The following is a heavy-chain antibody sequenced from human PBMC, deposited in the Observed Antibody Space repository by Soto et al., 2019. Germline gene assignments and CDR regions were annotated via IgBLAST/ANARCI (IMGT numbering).Heavy chain of an antibody. J-gene: IGHJ4*02. CDR2: IGTAGDT. CDR3: ARVGRLRFFDY. Sequence: EVQLVESGGGLVQPGGSLRLSCAASGFTFSSYDMQWVRQATGKGLEWVSSIGTAGDTYYPGSVKGRFTISRENAKNSLYLQMNSLRAGDTAVYYCARVGRLRFFDYWGQGSLVTVSS. D-gene: IGHD5-12*01. CDR1: GFTFSSYD. V-gene: IGHV3-13*04.